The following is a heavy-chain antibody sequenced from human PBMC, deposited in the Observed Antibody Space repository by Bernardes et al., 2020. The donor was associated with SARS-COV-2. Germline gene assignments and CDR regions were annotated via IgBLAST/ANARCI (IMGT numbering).Heavy chain of an antibody. V-gene: IGHV4-39*01. CDR3: ATSLRISWYFDL. CDR2: IYYSGST. J-gene: IGHJ2*01. CDR1: GGSISSSNSY. D-gene: IGHD2-15*01. Sequence: SETLSLTCTVSGGSISSSNSYWGWIRQPPGKGLEWIGSIYYSGSTYYNPSLKSRVTISVDTSKNQFSLKLSSVTAADTTVYYCATSLRISWYFDLWGRGTLVTVSS.